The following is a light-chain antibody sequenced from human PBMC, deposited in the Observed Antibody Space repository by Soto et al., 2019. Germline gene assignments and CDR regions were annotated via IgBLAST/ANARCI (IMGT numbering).Light chain of an antibody. Sequence: QSVLTQPPSVSGAPGQRVTISCTGSSSNIGAGYDVHGYQQLPGTAPKLLIYGNSNRPSGVPDRFSGSKSGTTASLAITGLQAEDEADYYCQSYDRSLSGVVFGGGTQLTVL. CDR1: SSNIGAGYD. CDR2: GNS. J-gene: IGLJ2*01. CDR3: QSYDRSLSGVV. V-gene: IGLV1-40*01.